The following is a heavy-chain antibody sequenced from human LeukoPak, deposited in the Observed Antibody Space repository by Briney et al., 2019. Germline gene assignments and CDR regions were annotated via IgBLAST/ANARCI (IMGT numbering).Heavy chain of an antibody. Sequence: SETLSLTCTVSGYSISSGYYWGWLRQPPGKGLEWIGSIYHSGSTDYNPSLKSRVTISVDTSKNQFSLKLSSVTAADTAVYYCARTGRQYDFWSGSLNFDIWGQGTMVTVSS. D-gene: IGHD3-3*01. CDR3: ARTGRQYDFWSGSLNFDI. V-gene: IGHV4-38-2*02. CDR2: IYHSGST. CDR1: GYSISSGYY. J-gene: IGHJ3*02.